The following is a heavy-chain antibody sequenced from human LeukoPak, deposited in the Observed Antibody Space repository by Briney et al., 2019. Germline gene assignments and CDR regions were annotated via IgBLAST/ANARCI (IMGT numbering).Heavy chain of an antibody. J-gene: IGHJ4*02. V-gene: IGHV3-49*03. CDR3: HDPYGGY. CDR1: GFTFGDSS. D-gene: IGHD2-8*01. Sequence: QSGRSLRLSCTASGFTFGDSSMSWFRQAPGKGLEWVCFIRSKAYGETTEYAASVKGRFTISRDDSKRIAYLQMNSLKTEDTGVYSCHDPYGGYWGQGTMVTVSS. CDR2: IRSKAYGETT.